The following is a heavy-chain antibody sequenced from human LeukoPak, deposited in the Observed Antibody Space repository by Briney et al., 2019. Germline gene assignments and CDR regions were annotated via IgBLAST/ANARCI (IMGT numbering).Heavy chain of an antibody. V-gene: IGHV4-38-2*02. D-gene: IGHD5-12*01. CDR3: ARGDGYSAYGD. J-gene: IGHJ4*02. CDR2: IYHSGST. CDR1: GYSISSGYY. Sequence: KPSETLSLTCTVSGYSISSGYYWGWIRQPPGKGLEWIGSIYHSGSTYYNPSLKSRVTISVDTSKNQFSLKLSSVSAADTAVYYCARGDGYSAYGDWGQGTLVTVSS.